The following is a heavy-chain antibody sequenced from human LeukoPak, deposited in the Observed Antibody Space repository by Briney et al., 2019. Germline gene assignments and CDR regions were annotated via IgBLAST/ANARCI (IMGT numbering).Heavy chain of an antibody. Sequence: ASVKVSCKVSGYTLTELSMHWVRQAPGKGLEWMGGFDPEDGETIHAQKFQGRVTMTEDTSTDTAYMELSSLRSEDTAVYYCATGQTYYYDSSGYYHFDYWGQGTLVTVSS. CDR1: GYTLTELS. CDR3: ATGQTYYYDSSGYYHFDY. D-gene: IGHD3-22*01. V-gene: IGHV1-24*01. CDR2: FDPEDGET. J-gene: IGHJ4*02.